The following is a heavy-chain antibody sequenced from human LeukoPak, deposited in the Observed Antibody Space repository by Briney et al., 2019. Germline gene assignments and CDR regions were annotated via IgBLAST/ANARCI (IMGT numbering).Heavy chain of an antibody. D-gene: IGHD1-26*01. V-gene: IGHV1-18*01. J-gene: IGHJ5*02. Sequence: GASVKVSCKASGYTFTSYGISWVRQAPGQGLEWMGWISAYNGNTNYAQKLQGRVTMTTDTSTSTAYMELRSLRSDDTAVYYCARRPIVGATSWFDPWDQGTLVTVSS. CDR1: GYTFTSYG. CDR2: ISAYNGNT. CDR3: ARRPIVGATSWFDP.